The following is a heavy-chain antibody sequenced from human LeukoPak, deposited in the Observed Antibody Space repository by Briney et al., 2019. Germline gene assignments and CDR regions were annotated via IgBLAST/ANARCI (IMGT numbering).Heavy chain of an antibody. CDR2: ISSSGSTI. V-gene: IGHV3-11*01. CDR1: GFTFSDYY. D-gene: IGHD6-13*01. CDR3: ARDLSSTDAFDI. J-gene: IGHJ3*02. Sequence: SGGSLRLSCAASGFTFSDYYISWIRQAPGKGLEWVSYISSSGSTIYYADSVKGRFTISRDNAKNSLYLQMNSLRAEDTAVYYCARDLSSTDAFDIWGQGTMVTVSS.